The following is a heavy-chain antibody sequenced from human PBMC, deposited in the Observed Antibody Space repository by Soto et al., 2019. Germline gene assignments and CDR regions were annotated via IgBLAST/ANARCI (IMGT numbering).Heavy chain of an antibody. Sequence: SVKVSCKASGCTSSSYAISWVRQAPGQGLEWMGGIIPIFGTANYAQKFQGRVTITADESTSTAYMELSSLRSEDTAVYYCATFRVPSTHLDYWGQGTLVTVSS. V-gene: IGHV1-69*13. J-gene: IGHJ4*02. CDR3: ATFRVPSTHLDY. CDR2: IIPIFGTA. CDR1: GCTSSSYA. D-gene: IGHD2-2*01.